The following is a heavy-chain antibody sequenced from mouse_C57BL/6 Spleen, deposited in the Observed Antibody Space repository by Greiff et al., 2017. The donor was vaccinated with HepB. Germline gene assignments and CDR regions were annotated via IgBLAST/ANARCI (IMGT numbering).Heavy chain of an antibody. CDR2: INPSNGGT. D-gene: IGHD2-3*01. J-gene: IGHJ4*01. V-gene: IGHV1-53*01. Sequence: QVHVKQPGTELVKPGASVKLSCKASGYTFTSYWMHWVKQRPGQGLEWIGNINPSNGGTNYNEKFKSKATLTVDKSSSTAYMQLSSLTSEDSAVYYCARSWLLRPPYYAMDYWGQGTSVTVSS. CDR1: GYTFTSYW. CDR3: ARSWLLRPPYYAMDY.